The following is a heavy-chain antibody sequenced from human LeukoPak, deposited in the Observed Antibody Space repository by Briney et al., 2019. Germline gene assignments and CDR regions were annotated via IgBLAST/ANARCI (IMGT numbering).Heavy chain of an antibody. Sequence: PSETLSLTCAVYGGSFSGYYWSWIRQPPGKGLEWIGEINHSGSTNYNPSLKSRVTISVDTSKNQFSLKLSSVTAADTAVYYCAREGNYDILTGYYRPRYFDYWGQGTLVTVSS. CDR1: GGSFSGYY. CDR3: AREGNYDILTGYYRPRYFDY. J-gene: IGHJ4*02. V-gene: IGHV4-34*01. CDR2: INHSGST. D-gene: IGHD3-9*01.